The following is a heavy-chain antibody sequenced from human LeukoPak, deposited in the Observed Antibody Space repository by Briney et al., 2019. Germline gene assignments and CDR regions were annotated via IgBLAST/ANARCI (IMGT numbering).Heavy chain of an antibody. D-gene: IGHD2-2*01. Sequence: GGSLRLSCAVSGFTFSKYWMRWVRQAPGKGLEWVASIDKDGSEKRYVDSVKGRFTISRDNAKNSVYLRMTSLGAEDTAVYYCARTPYCSSTSCYPYYFDYWGQGTLVTVSS. CDR3: ARTPYCSSTSCYPYYFDY. V-gene: IGHV3-7*01. CDR2: IDKDGSEK. J-gene: IGHJ4*02. CDR1: GFTFSKYW.